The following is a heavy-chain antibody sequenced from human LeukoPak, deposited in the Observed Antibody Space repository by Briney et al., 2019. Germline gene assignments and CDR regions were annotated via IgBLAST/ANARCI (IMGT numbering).Heavy chain of an antibody. CDR3: ARLPTVLQQTEMPNWYFDL. CDR1: GGSISSSSYY. V-gene: IGHV4-39*07. CDR2: IYYSGST. J-gene: IGHJ2*01. D-gene: IGHD4-17*01. Sequence: PSETLSLTCTVSGGSISSSSYYWGWIRQPPGKGLEWIGSIYYSGSTYYNPSLKSRVTISVDTSKNQFSLKLSSVTAADTAVYYCARLPTVLQQTEMPNWYFDLWGRGTLVAVSS.